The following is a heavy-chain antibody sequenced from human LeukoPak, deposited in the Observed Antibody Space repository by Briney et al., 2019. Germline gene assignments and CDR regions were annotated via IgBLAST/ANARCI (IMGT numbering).Heavy chain of an antibody. V-gene: IGHV3-9*01. CDR1: GFTFDDYA. J-gene: IGHJ4*02. CDR3: AKDISGSGEIDY. D-gene: IGHD3-10*01. CDR2: ISWNSGSI. Sequence: GGSLRLSCAASGFTFDDYAMHWVRQAPGKGLEWVSGISWNSGSIGYADSVKGRFTISRDNAKNSLHLQMNSLRAEDTALYYCAKDISGSGEIDYWGQGTLVTVSS.